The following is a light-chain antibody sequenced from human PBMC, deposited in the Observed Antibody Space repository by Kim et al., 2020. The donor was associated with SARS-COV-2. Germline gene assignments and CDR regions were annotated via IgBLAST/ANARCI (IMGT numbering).Light chain of an antibody. CDR1: QRISIN. CDR3: QQIYNAPLT. CDR2: SAS. Sequence: ASVGDRVTITCRASQRISINLSWYQQKPGKAPKLLISSASTLQSGVPSRFSGSGSGTDFTLVISSLQPEDFATYYCQQIYNAPLTFGGGTKVDIK. J-gene: IGKJ4*01. V-gene: IGKV1-39*01.